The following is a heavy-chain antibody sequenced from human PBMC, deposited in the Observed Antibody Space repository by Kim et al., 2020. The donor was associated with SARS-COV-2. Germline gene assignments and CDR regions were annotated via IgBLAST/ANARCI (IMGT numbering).Heavy chain of an antibody. J-gene: IGHJ6*02. Sequence: NYNPSHKSQVPISVDESKNQFSLRLSSVTAADTAVYYCARRGYYYYGMDVWGQGTTVTVSS. CDR3: ARRGYYYYGMDV. V-gene: IGHV4-34*01. D-gene: IGHD3-16*01.